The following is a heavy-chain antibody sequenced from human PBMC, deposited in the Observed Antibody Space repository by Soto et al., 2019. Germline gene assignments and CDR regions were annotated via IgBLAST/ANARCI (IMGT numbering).Heavy chain of an antibody. D-gene: IGHD6-13*01. CDR1: GYSFTSYW. J-gene: IGHJ6*02. Sequence: PGESLKISCQGSGYSFTSYWIGWVRQMPGKGLEWMGIIYPGDSDTRYSPSFQGQVTISADKSISTAYLQWSSLKASDTAMYYCARLGCSSAAGTGRNYYYGMDVWGQGTTVTVSS. CDR2: IYPGDSDT. CDR3: ARLGCSSAAGTGRNYYYGMDV. V-gene: IGHV5-51*01.